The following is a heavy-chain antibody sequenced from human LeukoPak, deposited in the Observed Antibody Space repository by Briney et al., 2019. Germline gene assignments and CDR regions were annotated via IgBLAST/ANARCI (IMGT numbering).Heavy chain of an antibody. D-gene: IGHD3-10*01. J-gene: IGHJ5*02. V-gene: IGHV1-18*04. CDR2: ISAYNGNT. Sequence: ASVKVSCKASGYTFTGYYMHWVRQAPGQGLEWMGWISAYNGNTNYAQKLQGRVTMTTDTSTSTAYMELRSLRSDDTAVYYCARSANMVRGVIHRSRNWFDPWGQGTLVTVSS. CDR1: GYTFTGYY. CDR3: ARSANMVRGVIHRSRNWFDP.